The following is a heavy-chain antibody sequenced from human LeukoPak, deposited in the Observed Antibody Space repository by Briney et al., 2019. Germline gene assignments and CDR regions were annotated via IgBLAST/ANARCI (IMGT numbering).Heavy chain of an antibody. J-gene: IGHJ4*02. CDR2: TNSNSGCT. CDR1: GYTFTGYY. V-gene: IGHV1-2*02. CDR3: ARASNIAVVTAIPVY. Sequence: AAVKVSFKASGYTFTGYYMHWVRQAPGQGLEWMGWTNSNSGCTNYAQKFQGRVTMNSNTSISTAYMELSRLRSDDTAVYYCARASNIAVVTAIPVYWGQGTLVTVSS. D-gene: IGHD2-21*02.